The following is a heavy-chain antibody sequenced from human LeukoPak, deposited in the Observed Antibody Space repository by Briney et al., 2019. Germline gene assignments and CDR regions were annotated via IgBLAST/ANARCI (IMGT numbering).Heavy chain of an antibody. CDR2: ISGSGGST. V-gene: IGHV3-23*01. Sequence: GGSLRLSCAASGFTFSSYAMSWVRQAPGRGLEWVSTISGSGGSTYYADSVKGRFTISRDNSKNTLYLQMNSLRTEDTAVYYCAKDGYSYGTTDYWGQGTLVTVSS. J-gene: IGHJ4*02. CDR3: AKDGYSYGTTDY. D-gene: IGHD5-18*01. CDR1: GFTFSSYA.